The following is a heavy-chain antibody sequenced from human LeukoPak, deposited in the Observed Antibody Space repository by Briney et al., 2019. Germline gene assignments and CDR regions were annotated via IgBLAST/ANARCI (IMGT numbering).Heavy chain of an antibody. J-gene: IGHJ6*03. Sequence: ASVKVSCKASGYTFTGYYMHWVRQAPGQGLEWMGWINPNSGCTNYAQKFQGRVTMTRDTSISTAYMGLSRLRSDDTAVYYCARNGAPGPHYYYMDVWGKGTTVTVSS. CDR2: INPNSGCT. CDR3: ARNGAPGPHYYYMDV. D-gene: IGHD2-8*01. CDR1: GYTFTGYY. V-gene: IGHV1-2*02.